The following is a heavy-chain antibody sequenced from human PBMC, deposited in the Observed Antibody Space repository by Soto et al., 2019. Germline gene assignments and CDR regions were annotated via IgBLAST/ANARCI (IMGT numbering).Heavy chain of an antibody. Sequence: LRLSCAASGFTFSSYSMNWVRQAPGKGLEWVSSISSSSSYIYYADSVKGRFTISRDNAKNSLYLQMNSLRAEDTAVYYCARDRVSATRGYDAFDIWGQGTMVTVSS. CDR2: ISSSSSYI. D-gene: IGHD2-15*01. CDR3: ARDRVSATRGYDAFDI. CDR1: GFTFSSYS. J-gene: IGHJ3*02. V-gene: IGHV3-21*01.